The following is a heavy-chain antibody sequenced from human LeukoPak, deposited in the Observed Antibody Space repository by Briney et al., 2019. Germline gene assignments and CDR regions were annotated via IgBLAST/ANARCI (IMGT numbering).Heavy chain of an antibody. Sequence: GESLKISCKGSGYSFTYYWIGWVRQMPGKGLEWMGIIYPGDSDTRYSPSFQGQVTISADKSISTAYLQWSSLKASDTTMYYCARPVDNSGWYPWDWGQGTLVTVSS. J-gene: IGHJ4*02. CDR2: IYPGDSDT. D-gene: IGHD6-19*01. V-gene: IGHV5-51*01. CDR3: ARPVDNSGWYPWD. CDR1: GYSFTYYW.